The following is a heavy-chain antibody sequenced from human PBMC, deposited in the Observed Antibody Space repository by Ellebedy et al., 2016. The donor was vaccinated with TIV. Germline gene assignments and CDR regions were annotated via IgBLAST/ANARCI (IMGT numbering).Heavy chain of an antibody. CDR3: GSGDGVV. Sequence: GESLKISCAASGFTFSSYSMNWVRQAPGKGLEWVSYISSSSSTIYYADSVKGRFTISRDNAKNSLYLQMNSLRDEDTAVYYCGSGDGVVWGQGNLVTVSS. CDR2: ISSSSSTI. J-gene: IGHJ4*02. D-gene: IGHD1-1*01. CDR1: GFTFSSYS. V-gene: IGHV3-48*02.